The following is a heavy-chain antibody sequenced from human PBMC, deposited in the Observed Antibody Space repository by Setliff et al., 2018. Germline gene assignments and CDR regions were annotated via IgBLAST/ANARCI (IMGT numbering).Heavy chain of an antibody. D-gene: IGHD3-3*01. CDR2: IKEDGSEK. CDR1: GFTFSNYW. J-gene: IGHJ6*04. CDR3: ARSYNFWSGPALDV. V-gene: IGHV3-7*01. Sequence: LRLSCAASGFTFSNYWMSWVRQAPGKGLEWVANIKEDGSEKYYVDSVKGRFTISRDNAKNSLYLQMNSLRAEDTAVYYCARSYNFWSGPALDVWGKGTTVTVSS.